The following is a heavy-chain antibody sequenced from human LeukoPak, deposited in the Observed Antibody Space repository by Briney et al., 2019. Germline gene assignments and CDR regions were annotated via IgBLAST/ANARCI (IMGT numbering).Heavy chain of an antibody. D-gene: IGHD4-23*01. J-gene: IGHJ4*02. CDR2: ISPSSGGT. CDR1: GYTFIDYY. CDR3: ARNYGRTSRYFDY. V-gene: IGHV1-2*02. Sequence: GASVKVSCKASGYTFIDYYIHWVRQAPGQGLEWMGWISPSSGGTNYAQNFQGRVTMTRDTSISTAYMELSGLRSDDTALYFCARNYGRTSRYFDYWGQGPLVTVSS.